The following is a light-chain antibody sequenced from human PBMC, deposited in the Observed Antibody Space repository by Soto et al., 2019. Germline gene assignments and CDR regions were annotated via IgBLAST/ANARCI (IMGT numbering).Light chain of an antibody. J-gene: IGKJ4*01. Sequence: EIVLTQSPATLSVSPGERATLSCRASQTVSFNLAWYQQRPGQAPRLLIYAASARATGIPARFSGSGSGTEFTLTIGSLQSEDSAIYYCQQYQNWPPLTFGGGTKVELK. CDR1: QTVSFN. CDR2: AAS. V-gene: IGKV3-15*01. CDR3: QQYQNWPPLT.